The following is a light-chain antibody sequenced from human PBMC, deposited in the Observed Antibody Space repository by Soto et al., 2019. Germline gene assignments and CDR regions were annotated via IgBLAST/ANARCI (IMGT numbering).Light chain of an antibody. V-gene: IGKV1-5*01. CDR1: QSISSW. CDR3: QQLNIYPRLLT. CDR2: DAS. J-gene: IGKJ4*01. Sequence: DIQMTQSPSTLSASVGDRVTITCRASQSISSWLAWYQQKPGKAPKLLIYDASYLERGVPSRFSGSGSGTEFTLTISSLQPDDLATYYCQQLNIYPRLLTFGGGTNLDIK.